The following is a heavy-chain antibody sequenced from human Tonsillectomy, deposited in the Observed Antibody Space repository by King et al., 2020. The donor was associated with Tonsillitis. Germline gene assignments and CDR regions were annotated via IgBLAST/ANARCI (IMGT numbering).Heavy chain of an antibody. CDR3: DRVNRKKTRVGAFDI. D-gene: IGHD4-11*01. CDR2: INPNGGST. J-gene: IGHJ3*02. Sequence: VQLVQSGAEVKKPGASVKVSCKASGYTFTTYYMHWVRQAPGQGLEWMGLINPNGGSTNYAQNFKGRVTMTRDTSTSTVYMELSSLRSEDTAVYYCDRVNRKKTRVGAFDIWGQGTMVTVSS. V-gene: IGHV1-46*03. CDR1: GYTFTTYY.